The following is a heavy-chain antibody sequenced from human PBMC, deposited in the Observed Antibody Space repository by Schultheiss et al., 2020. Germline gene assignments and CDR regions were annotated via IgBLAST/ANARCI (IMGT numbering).Heavy chain of an antibody. V-gene: IGHV3-7*01. CDR1: GFTFSSYA. J-gene: IGHJ5*02. CDR2: IKQDGSEK. D-gene: IGHD7-27*01. CDR3: AWGFTARS. Sequence: GGSLRLSCAASGFTFSSYAMSWVRQAPGKGLEWVANIKQDGSEKNYVDSVKGRFTISRDNAKNSLYLQMNSLRAEDTAVYYCAWGFTARSWGQGTLVTVS.